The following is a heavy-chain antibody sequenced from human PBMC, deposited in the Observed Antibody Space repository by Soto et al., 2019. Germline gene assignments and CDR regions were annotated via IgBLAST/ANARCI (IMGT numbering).Heavy chain of an antibody. CDR3: ATEGDDETRYSHGYSYYFDY. CDR1: GFTFSSYA. J-gene: IGHJ4*02. D-gene: IGHD5-18*01. V-gene: IGHV3-30-3*02. Sequence: PGGSLRLSCAASGFTFSSYAMHWVRQAPGKGLEWVAVISYDGSNKYYADSVKGRFTISRDNSKNTLYMQMNSLRAEDTAVYYWATEGDDETRYSHGYSYYFDYWGQGTLVTVSS. CDR2: ISYDGSNK.